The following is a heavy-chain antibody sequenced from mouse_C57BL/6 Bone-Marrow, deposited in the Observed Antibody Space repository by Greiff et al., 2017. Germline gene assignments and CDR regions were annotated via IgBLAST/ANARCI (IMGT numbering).Heavy chain of an antibody. Sequence: VHVKQSVAELVRPGASVKLSCTASGFNIKNTYMHWVKQRPEQGLEWIGRIDPANGNTTYAPKFQGKATITADTSSNTAYLQLSSLTSEDTAIYYCASERGYFACPYFDSWGQGTTLTVSS. CDR1: GFNIKNTY. V-gene: IGHV14-3*01. D-gene: IGHD2-3*01. CDR3: ASERGYFACPYFDS. CDR2: IDPANGNT. J-gene: IGHJ2*01.